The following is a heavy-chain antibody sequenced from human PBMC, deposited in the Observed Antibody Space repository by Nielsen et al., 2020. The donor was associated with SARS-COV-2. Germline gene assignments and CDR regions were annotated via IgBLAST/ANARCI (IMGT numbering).Heavy chain of an antibody. CDR3: AREKGSYGPAGYGMDV. V-gene: IGHV1-2*06. CDR1: GYTFTDYY. Sequence: ASVKVSCKASGYTFTDYYIHWVRQAPGQGLEWMGRINPNSGGTNYAQKFQGRVTMTRDTSISTAYMELSRLRSDDTAVYYCAREKGSYGPAGYGMDVWGQGTTVTVSS. CDR2: INPNSGGT. D-gene: IGHD3-16*01. J-gene: IGHJ6*02.